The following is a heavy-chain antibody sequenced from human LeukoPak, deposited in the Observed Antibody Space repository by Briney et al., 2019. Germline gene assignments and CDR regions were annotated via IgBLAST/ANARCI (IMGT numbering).Heavy chain of an antibody. CDR2: ISSTSSYI. CDR1: GFTFSGYT. J-gene: IGHJ4*02. D-gene: IGHD1-26*01. V-gene: IGHV3-21*04. CDR3: ARDSLVGSTTPVFDY. Sequence: GGSLRLSCAASGFTFSGYTMNWVRQAPGKGLEWVSSISSTSSYIYYADSVKGRFTISRDNAKNSLYLQMDSLRAEDTAVYYCARDSLVGSTTPVFDYWGQGTLVTVSS.